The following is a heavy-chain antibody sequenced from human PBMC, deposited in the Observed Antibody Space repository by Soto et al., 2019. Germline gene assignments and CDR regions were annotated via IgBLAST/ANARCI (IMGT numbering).Heavy chain of an antibody. J-gene: IGHJ3*02. Sequence: SGGSLRLSCAASRFTFSSYAMSWVRQAPGKGLEWVSAISGSGSSTYYADSVKGRFTISRDNAKNTLYLQMNSLRAEDTAVYYCARLKPDRYSSSWYAAFDIWGQGTMVTVSS. CDR3: ARLKPDRYSSSWYAAFDI. CDR2: ISGSGSST. D-gene: IGHD6-13*01. CDR1: RFTFSSYA. V-gene: IGHV3-23*01.